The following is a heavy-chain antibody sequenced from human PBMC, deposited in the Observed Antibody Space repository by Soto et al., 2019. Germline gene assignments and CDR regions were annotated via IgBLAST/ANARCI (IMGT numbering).Heavy chain of an antibody. CDR1: GFTLSHYW. Sequence: EVQLVESGGGLVQPGGSLRLSCAASGFTLSHYWMHWVRQAPGKGLVWVSRINSDGSSTSYADSVKGRFTISRDNAKNTLYLQMDSLRAEDTAVYYCARVSVGAYYFDYWGQGTLVTVSS. V-gene: IGHV3-74*01. CDR3: ARVSVGAYYFDY. CDR2: INSDGSST. J-gene: IGHJ4*02. D-gene: IGHD1-26*01.